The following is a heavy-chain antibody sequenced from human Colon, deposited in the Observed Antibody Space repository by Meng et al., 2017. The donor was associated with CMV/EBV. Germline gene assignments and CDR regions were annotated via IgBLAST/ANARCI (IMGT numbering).Heavy chain of an antibody. D-gene: IGHD2-21*01. Sequence: FSGFSLSTGGVAVGWFRQPTGKALEWLALIFWDGDKRYRPSLKNRLTISKDTSTNQVVLMMTNMNPVDTATYYCAHRVRGGGDYFDFWGQGTLVTVSS. J-gene: IGHJ4*02. CDR1: GFSLSTGGVA. V-gene: IGHV2-5*02. CDR3: AHRVRGGGDYFDF. CDR2: IFWDGDK.